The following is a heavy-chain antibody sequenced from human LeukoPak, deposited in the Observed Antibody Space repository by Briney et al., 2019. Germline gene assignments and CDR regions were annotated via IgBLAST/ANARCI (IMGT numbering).Heavy chain of an antibody. V-gene: IGHV4-39*01. Sequence: SETLSLTCTVSGGSISSSSYYWGWIRQPPGKGLEWIGSIYYSGSTYYNPSLKSRVTISVDTSKNQFSLKLSSVTAADTAVYYCARRGIAYRGGDCYSGAFDIWGQGTMVTVSS. CDR3: ARRGIAYRGGDCYSGAFDI. D-gene: IGHD2-21*02. J-gene: IGHJ3*02. CDR1: GGSISSSSYY. CDR2: IYYSGST.